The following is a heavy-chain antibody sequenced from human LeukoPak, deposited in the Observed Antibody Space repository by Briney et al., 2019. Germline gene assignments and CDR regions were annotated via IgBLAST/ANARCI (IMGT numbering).Heavy chain of an antibody. D-gene: IGHD6-19*01. J-gene: IGHJ4*02. CDR1: GFTFSNYW. CDR2: INQDGSGK. Sequence: GGSLRLSCAASGFTFSNYWMSWVRQAPGKGLEWVANINQDGSGKYYVDSVKGRFTISRDNAKNSVYLQMNSLRAEDTAVYYCARMPAPYRSGWYGGYDSWGQGTLVTVSS. V-gene: IGHV3-7*01. CDR3: ARMPAPYRSGWYGGYDS.